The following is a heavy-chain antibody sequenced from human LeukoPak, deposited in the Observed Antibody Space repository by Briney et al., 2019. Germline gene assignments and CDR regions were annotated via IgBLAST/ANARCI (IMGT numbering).Heavy chain of an antibody. CDR1: GGSISSSSYY. D-gene: IGHD1-26*01. CDR3: ARAQSGSYRRGAFDI. V-gene: IGHV4-39*07. CDR2: IYYSGST. J-gene: IGHJ3*02. Sequence: SETLSLTRTVSGGSISSSSYYWGWIRQPPGKGLEWIGSIYYSGSTYYNSSLMSRVTISVDTSKNQFSLKLSSVTAADTAVYYCARAQSGSYRRGAFDIWGQGTMVTVSS.